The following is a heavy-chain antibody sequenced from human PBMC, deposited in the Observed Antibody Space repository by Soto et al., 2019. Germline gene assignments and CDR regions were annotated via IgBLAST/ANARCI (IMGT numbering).Heavy chain of an antibody. CDR3: AKGVVAATRHSDFDS. D-gene: IGHD2-15*01. CDR1: GGSINSNNYY. Sequence: SETLSLTCTVSGGSINSNNYYWAWIRQPPGKGLAWIASIYYDGSTYYNPSLKSRVTISIDTSKTQFSLRLRSVTAADTAIYYCAKGVVAATRHSDFDSWGQGTLVTVSS. J-gene: IGHJ4*02. V-gene: IGHV4-39*01. CDR2: IYYDGST.